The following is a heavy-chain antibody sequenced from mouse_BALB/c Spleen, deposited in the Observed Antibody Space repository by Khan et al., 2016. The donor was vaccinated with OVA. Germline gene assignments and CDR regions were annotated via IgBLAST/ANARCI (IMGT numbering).Heavy chain of an antibody. J-gene: IGHJ2*02. CDR1: GYTFTNNG. CDR3: ARSMPHYYGSRYFDY. D-gene: IGHD1-1*01. V-gene: IGHV9-3-1*01. CDR2: INTYTGEP. Sequence: QIQLVQSGPEVKKPGETIKISCQASGYTFTNNGVDWVKQAPGKGLKWMGWINTYTGEPTYADDFKGRFAFSLDISVSTAYLQFNNLKNDDTATYFCARSMPHYYGSRYFDYWGLGTFLTVSS.